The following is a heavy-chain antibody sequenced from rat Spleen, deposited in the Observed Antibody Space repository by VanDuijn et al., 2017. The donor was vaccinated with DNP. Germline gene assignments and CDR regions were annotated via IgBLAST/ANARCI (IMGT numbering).Heavy chain of an antibody. V-gene: IGHV5S13*01. D-gene: IGHD1-5*01. Sequence: EVQLVESGGGLVQPGRSLKLSCAASGFTFSNYGMAWVRQAPAKGLEWVASISIGGDKTYYRDSVKGRFTISRDNAKSTLYLQMDSLRSEDTATYYCATGRYNYDAMDAWGQGTSVTVSS. CDR3: ATGRYNYDAMDA. J-gene: IGHJ4*01. CDR2: ISIGGDKT. CDR1: GFTFSNYG.